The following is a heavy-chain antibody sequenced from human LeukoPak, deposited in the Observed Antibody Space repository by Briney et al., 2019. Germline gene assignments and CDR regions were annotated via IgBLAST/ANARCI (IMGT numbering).Heavy chain of an antibody. CDR1: GGSISSGSYY. D-gene: IGHD1-26*01. CDR3: AGSPPLGRVGYRPWELPVSYFYF. Sequence: PSQTLSLTCTVSGGSISSGSYYWTWIRQPAGKGLEYIGRIYTSGSTSYNPSLKSRVTISVDTSKNQFSLKLSSVTAAETAVYYRAGSPPLGRVGYRPWELPVSYFYFRGQGTPGTGS. V-gene: IGHV4-61*02. J-gene: IGHJ4*02. CDR2: IYTSGST.